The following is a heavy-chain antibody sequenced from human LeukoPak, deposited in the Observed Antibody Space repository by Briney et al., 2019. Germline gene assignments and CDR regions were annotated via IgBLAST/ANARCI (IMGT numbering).Heavy chain of an antibody. J-gene: IGHJ3*02. D-gene: IGHD3-22*01. CDR1: GDNVSSNSAA. CDR3: ARGDYDNSGSSFDI. Sequence: SQTLSLTCVISGDNVSSNSAAWNWIRQSPWGGLEWLGRTYYRATWFFDYAVSMKSRLTVNSDTSQSHYFLQLRSWTPDVTVTYYCARGDYDNSGSSFDIWGQGTLVTVSS. CDR2: TYYRATWFF. V-gene: IGHV6-1*01.